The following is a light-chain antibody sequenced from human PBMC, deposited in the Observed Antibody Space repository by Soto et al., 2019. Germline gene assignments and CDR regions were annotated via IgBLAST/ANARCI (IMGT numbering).Light chain of an antibody. Sequence: EIVLTQSPGTLSLSAGERATLSCRASQSVSSSYLAWYQQKPGQAPRLLIYGASTRATGIPDRFSGSGSGTDFSLTISRLEPEDFAVYYCQQYGKSPQITFGQGTRLEI. J-gene: IGKJ5*01. CDR1: QSVSSSY. CDR3: QQYGKSPQIT. CDR2: GAS. V-gene: IGKV3-20*01.